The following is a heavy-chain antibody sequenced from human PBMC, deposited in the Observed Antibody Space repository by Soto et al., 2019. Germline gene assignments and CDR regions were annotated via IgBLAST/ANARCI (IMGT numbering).Heavy chain of an antibody. D-gene: IGHD4-17*01. CDR2: ITDNGGST. V-gene: IGHV3-23*01. J-gene: IGHJ4*02. Sequence: LRLSCAASGFTFSRDGMSWVRQAPGKGLEWVSLITDNGGSTYYADSMKGRFTISRDNTKNTLFLQMNSLRAEDTAVYYCAKGRATTTAFDYWGQGALVTVSS. CDR3: AKGRATTTAFDY. CDR1: GFTFSRDG.